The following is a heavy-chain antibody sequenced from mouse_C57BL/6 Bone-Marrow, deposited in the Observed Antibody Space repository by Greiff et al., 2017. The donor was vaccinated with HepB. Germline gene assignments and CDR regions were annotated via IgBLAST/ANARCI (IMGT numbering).Heavy chain of an antibody. V-gene: IGHV1-52*01. J-gene: IGHJ1*03. CDR1: DYTFTSYW. CDR2: IDPSDSET. CDR3: ARGIYGNYGYFDV. Sequence: QVQLQQPGAELVRPGSSVKLSCKASDYTFTSYWMHWVKQRPIQGLEWIGNIDPSDSETHYNQKFKDKATLTVDKSSSTAYMQLSSLTSEDSAVYYCARGIYGNYGYFDVWGTGTTVTVSS. D-gene: IGHD2-1*01.